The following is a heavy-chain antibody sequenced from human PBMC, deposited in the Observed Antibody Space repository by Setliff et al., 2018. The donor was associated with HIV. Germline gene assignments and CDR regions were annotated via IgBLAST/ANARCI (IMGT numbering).Heavy chain of an antibody. CDR2: IFFTGNT. CDR3: VRGDCSSTTCYEDYYYMDV. CDR1: GGSISGYY. V-gene: IGHV4-59*01. J-gene: IGHJ6*03. Sequence: SETLSLTCTVSGGSISGYYWSWIRQPPGKGLEYLGSIFFTGNTISNPSLKARVTLSGDMAKNQVFLRLSSVTAADTAVYYCVRGDCSSTTCYEDYYYMDVWGKGTTVTVSS. D-gene: IGHD2-2*01.